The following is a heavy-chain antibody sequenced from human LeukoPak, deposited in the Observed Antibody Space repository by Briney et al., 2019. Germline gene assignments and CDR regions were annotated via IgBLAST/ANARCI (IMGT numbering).Heavy chain of an antibody. CDR1: RFTLSSYW. D-gene: IGHD3-10*01. Sequence: GGSLRLSCAASRFTLSSYWMHWVRQAPGKGLVWVSRINTDGSSTNYADSVKGRFTISRDNAMNTLYLQMNNLRAEDTAVYYCAKAFFSGSGGNHKHFDSWGQGTLVTVSS. V-gene: IGHV3-74*01. CDR2: INTDGSST. CDR3: AKAFFSGSGGNHKHFDS. J-gene: IGHJ4*02.